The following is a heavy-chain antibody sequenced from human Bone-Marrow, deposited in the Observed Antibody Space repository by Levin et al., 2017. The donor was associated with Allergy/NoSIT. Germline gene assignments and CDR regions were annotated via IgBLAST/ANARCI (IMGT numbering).Heavy chain of an antibody. V-gene: IGHV1-46*01. Sequence: GESLKISCKASGGAFASDHFHWVRQAPGQGLEWMGIINPDTGRTNYAVKFQGRVTVTRDTSTSTVYMELSSLRSEDTAVYYCARDRYDSSGYAYYNGMDVWGQGTTVTVSS. CDR1: GGAFASDH. CDR3: ARDRYDSSGYAYYNGMDV. CDR2: INPDTGRT. J-gene: IGHJ6*02. D-gene: IGHD3-22*01.